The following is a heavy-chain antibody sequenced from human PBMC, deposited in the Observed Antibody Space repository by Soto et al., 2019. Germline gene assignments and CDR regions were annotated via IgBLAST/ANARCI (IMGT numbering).Heavy chain of an antibody. CDR2: IYWDNDK. CDR1: GFSLSTSGVG. CDR3: AHGMGAFDY. J-gene: IGHJ4*02. V-gene: IGHV2-5*02. Sequence: QITLKESGPTLVKPTQTLTLTCSFSGFSLSTSGVGVGWIRQPPGKALEWLALIYWDNDKRYSPSLKSRLTIPKETSKNQVVLTMTNMDPVDTATYYCAHGMGAFDYWGQGTLVIVSS.